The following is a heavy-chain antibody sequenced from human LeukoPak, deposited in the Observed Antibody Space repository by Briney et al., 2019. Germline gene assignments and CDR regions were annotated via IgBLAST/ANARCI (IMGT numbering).Heavy chain of an antibody. CDR1: GGSISNYY. D-gene: IGHD6-19*01. V-gene: IGHV4-59*08. CDR2: IFYSGST. J-gene: IGHJ4*02. Sequence: SETLSLTCTVSGGSISNYYWSWIRQPPGKGLEWIGYIFYSGSTNYNPSLKSRVTISVDTSKMQFSLKLSSVTAADTAVYYCARRTSGWSPLNYWGQGTLVTVSS. CDR3: ARRTSGWSPLNY.